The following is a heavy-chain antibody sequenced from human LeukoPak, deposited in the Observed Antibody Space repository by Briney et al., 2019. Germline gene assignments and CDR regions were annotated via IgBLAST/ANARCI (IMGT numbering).Heavy chain of an antibody. CDR2: INPNSGGT. CDR1: GYTFSGYY. D-gene: IGHD3-9*01. CDR3: ARDFDWPYSNAFDI. Sequence: ASVKVSCKASGYTFSGYYMYWVRQAPGQGLEWMGWINPNSGGTNYAQKFQGRVTMTRDTSISTAYMDLSRLRSDDTAVYYCARDFDWPYSNAFDIWGQGTMVTVSS. V-gene: IGHV1-2*02. J-gene: IGHJ3*02.